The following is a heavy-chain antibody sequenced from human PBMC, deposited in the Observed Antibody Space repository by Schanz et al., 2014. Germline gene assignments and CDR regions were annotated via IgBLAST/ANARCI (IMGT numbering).Heavy chain of an antibody. CDR3: ARGARQYSGSYSPSDY. Sequence: QVQLVESGGGLVKPGGSLRLSCAASGFTFNDYYMNWIRQAPGHGLEWVSYISGIDNHLNYADSVKALFTISRDNSKNSLFLLMSSRRAEDSAVYYCARGARQYSGSYSPSDYWGQGTLVTVSS. CDR2: ISGIDNHL. V-gene: IGHV3-11*06. J-gene: IGHJ4*02. CDR1: GFTFNDYY. D-gene: IGHD1-26*01.